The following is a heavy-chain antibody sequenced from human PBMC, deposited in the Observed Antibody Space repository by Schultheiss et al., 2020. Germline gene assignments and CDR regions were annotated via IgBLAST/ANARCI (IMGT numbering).Heavy chain of an antibody. D-gene: IGHD6-6*01. CDR2: ISSSSSYI. Sequence: GESLKISCAASGFTFSSYSMNWVRQAPGKGLEWVSSISSSSSYIYYADSVKGRFTISRDNAKNSLYLQMNSLRAEDTAVYYCAREGVRSSSVDYWGQGTLVTVSS. CDR3: AREGVRSSSVDY. V-gene: IGHV3-21*01. CDR1: GFTFSSYS. J-gene: IGHJ4*02.